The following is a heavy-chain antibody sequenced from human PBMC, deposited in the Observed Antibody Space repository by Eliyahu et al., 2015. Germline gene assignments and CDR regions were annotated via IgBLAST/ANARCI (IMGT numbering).Heavy chain of an antibody. D-gene: IGHD6-19*01. CDR2: ISSSSXYI. J-gene: IGHJ4*02. V-gene: IGHV3-21*01. Sequence: EVQLVESGGGLVKPGGSLRLSCAASGFTFSSYTMXWVRQAPGKGLEWVSSISSSSXYIYYADSVKGRFTISRDNAKNSLYLQMNSLRAEDTAVYYCARGGSGWYIGYWGQGTLVTVSS. CDR1: GFTFSSYT. CDR3: ARGGSGWYIGY.